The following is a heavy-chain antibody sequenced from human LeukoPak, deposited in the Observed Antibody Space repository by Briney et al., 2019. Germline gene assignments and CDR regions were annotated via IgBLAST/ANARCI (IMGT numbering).Heavy chain of an antibody. CDR3: TRHSEPMVGAIRWVFDY. D-gene: IGHD1-26*01. Sequence: GGSLRLSCAASGFTFSGSAMHWFRQASGKGLEWVGRIRSKANSYATAYAASVKGRFTISRDDSKTTVYLQMNSLKTEDTAVYYCTRHSEPMVGAIRWVFDYWGQGTLVTVSS. CDR1: GFTFSGSA. V-gene: IGHV3-73*01. CDR2: IRSKANSYAT. J-gene: IGHJ4*02.